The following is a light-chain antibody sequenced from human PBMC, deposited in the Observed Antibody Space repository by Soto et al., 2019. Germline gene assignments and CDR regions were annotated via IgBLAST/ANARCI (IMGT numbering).Light chain of an antibody. Sequence: QSVLTQPPSLSGAPGQRVTISCTGRSSNIGAGYDVHWYQQLPGTAPKLLIDGNSNRPSGVPDLFSGSKSGTSASLAITGLQAEDEADYYCQSYDSSLSGYVFGTGTKLTVL. CDR3: QSYDSSLSGYV. CDR2: GNS. CDR1: SSNIGAGYD. J-gene: IGLJ1*01. V-gene: IGLV1-40*01.